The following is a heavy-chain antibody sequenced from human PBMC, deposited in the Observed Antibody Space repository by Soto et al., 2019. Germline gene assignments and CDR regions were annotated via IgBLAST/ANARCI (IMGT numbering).Heavy chain of an antibody. CDR1: GFTFTNYP. Sequence: EVQVLDSGGGLVQPGGSLRLSCAASGFTFTNYPMAWVRQAPAKGLEWVSTISGSGGSTFYADSVKGRFTISRDNSKNAVYLQVNSRRVEDTAVYYCAERPLTYVGCYFDYWGQASLVTVSS. CDR3: AERPLTYVGCYFDY. D-gene: IGHD1-26*01. CDR2: ISGSGGST. J-gene: IGHJ4*02. V-gene: IGHV3-23*01.